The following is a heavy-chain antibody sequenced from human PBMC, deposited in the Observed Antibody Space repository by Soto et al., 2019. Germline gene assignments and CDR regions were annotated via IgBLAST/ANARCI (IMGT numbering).Heavy chain of an antibody. J-gene: IGHJ4*02. CDR3: AREANDYGDHLYFDY. Sequence: ASVKVSRKASGYTFTSYGISWVRQAPGQGLEWMGWISAYNGNTNYAQKLQGRVTMTTDTSTSTAYMELRSLRSDDTAVYYCAREANDYGDHLYFDYWGQGTLVTVSS. D-gene: IGHD4-17*01. CDR2: ISAYNGNT. CDR1: GYTFTSYG. V-gene: IGHV1-18*01.